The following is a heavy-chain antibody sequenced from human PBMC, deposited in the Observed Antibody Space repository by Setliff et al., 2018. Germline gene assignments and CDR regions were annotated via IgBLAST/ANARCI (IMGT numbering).Heavy chain of an antibody. CDR1: GFTFRTSA. J-gene: IGHJ6*03. V-gene: IGHV3-48*01. CDR2: INVNVDST. D-gene: IGHD3-22*01. Sequence: GGSLRLSCAASGFTFRTSAMNWVRQAPGKGLEWVAYINVNVDSTYYADSVKGRVYISRDNAKNSVYLQVNSLRAEDTAVYYCATNPPKGPSGGYYYDDPYYYYMDVWGKGTTVTVSS. CDR3: ATNPPKGPSGGYYYDDPYYYYMDV.